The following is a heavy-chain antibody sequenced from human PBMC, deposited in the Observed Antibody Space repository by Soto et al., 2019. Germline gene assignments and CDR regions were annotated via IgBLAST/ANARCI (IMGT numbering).Heavy chain of an antibody. D-gene: IGHD2-15*01. CDR2: IYSGDSDT. Sequence: GESLKISCKGSGYSFANYWIGWVRQMPGKGLEWMGMIYSGDSDTRYSPSFQGQVTISADKSISTAYLQWSSLKASDTAMYYCARHRLCSGDSCQHVDIRGQGTTVTVSS. J-gene: IGHJ6*02. CDR1: GYSFANYW. V-gene: IGHV5-51*01. CDR3: ARHRLCSGDSCQHVDI.